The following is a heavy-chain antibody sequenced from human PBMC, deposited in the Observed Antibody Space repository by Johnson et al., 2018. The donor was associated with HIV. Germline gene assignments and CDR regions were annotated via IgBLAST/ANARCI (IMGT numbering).Heavy chain of an antibody. Sequence: VQLVESGGGVVRPGDSLRLSCVASGFTFDDYGMNWVRLVPGKGLEWVAGINWNSGRTGSADSLKGRFTISRDNSKNTLYLQMNSLRAEDTAVYYCAKEDWNYLLGAFDIWGQGTMVTVSS. V-gene: IGHV3-20*04. CDR3: AKEDWNYLLGAFDI. CDR1: GFTFDDYG. D-gene: IGHD1-7*01. CDR2: INWNSGRT. J-gene: IGHJ3*02.